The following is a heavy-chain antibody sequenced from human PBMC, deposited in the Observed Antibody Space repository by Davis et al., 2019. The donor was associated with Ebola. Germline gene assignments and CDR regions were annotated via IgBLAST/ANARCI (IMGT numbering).Heavy chain of an antibody. V-gene: IGHV3-9*01. J-gene: IGHJ4*02. CDR1: GFTFSSYA. Sequence: SLKISCAASGFTFSSYAMSWVRQAPGKGLEWVSGISWNSGSIGYADSVKGRFTISRDNAKNSLYLQMNSLRAEDTAVYYCARDRWGSGSPPQPRFDYWGQGTLVTVSS. CDR2: ISWNSGSI. D-gene: IGHD3-10*01. CDR3: ARDRWGSGSPPQPRFDY.